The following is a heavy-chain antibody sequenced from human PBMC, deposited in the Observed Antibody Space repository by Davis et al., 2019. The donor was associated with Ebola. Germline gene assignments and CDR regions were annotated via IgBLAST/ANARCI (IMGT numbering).Heavy chain of an antibody. CDR3: ARDRSYSSSPFYYYMDV. CDR1: GYTFTGYY. CDR2: ISAYNGNT. J-gene: IGHJ6*03. D-gene: IGHD6-6*01. V-gene: IGHV1-18*04. Sequence: ASVTVSCKASGYTFTGYYMHWVRQAPGQGLEWMGWISAYNGNTNYAQKLQGRVTMTTDTSTSTAYMELRSLRSDDPAVYYCARDRSYSSSPFYYYMDVWGKGTTVTVSS.